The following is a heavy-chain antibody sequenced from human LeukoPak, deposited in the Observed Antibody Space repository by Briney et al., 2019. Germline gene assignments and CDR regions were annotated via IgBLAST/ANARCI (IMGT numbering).Heavy chain of an antibody. Sequence: GGSLRLSCAASGFTVSSNYMSWVRQAPGEGLECVSIIYSGGSAYYADSVRGRFTISRDNSKNTLYLQMNSLRAEDTAVYYCAGSAAVALGAFDIWGQGTMVTVSS. J-gene: IGHJ3*02. CDR1: GFTVSSNY. D-gene: IGHD6-19*01. CDR2: IYSGGSA. V-gene: IGHV3-53*01. CDR3: AGSAAVALGAFDI.